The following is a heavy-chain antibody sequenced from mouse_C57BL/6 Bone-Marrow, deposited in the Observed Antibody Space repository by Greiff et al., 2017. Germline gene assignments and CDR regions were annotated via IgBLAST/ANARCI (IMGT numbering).Heavy chain of an antibody. CDR1: GYTFTSYW. J-gene: IGHJ1*03. CDR2: IHPNSGST. CDR3: AYGSSYHYWYFDV. V-gene: IGHV1-64*01. D-gene: IGHD1-1*01. Sequence: QVQLQQPGAELVKPGASVKLSCKASGYTFTSYWMHWVKQRPGQGLEWIGMIHPNSGSTNYNEKFKSKATLTVDKSSSTAYMQLSCLTSEDSAVYYCAYGSSYHYWYFDVWGTGTTVTVSS.